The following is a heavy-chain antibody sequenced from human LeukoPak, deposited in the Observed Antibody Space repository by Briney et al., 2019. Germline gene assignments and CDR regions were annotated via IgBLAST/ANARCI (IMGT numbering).Heavy chain of an antibody. Sequence: GGSLRLSCAASGFTFSSYWMSWVRQAPGKGLEWVANIKQDGSEKYYVDSVKGRFTISRDNAKNSLYLQMNSLRAEDTAVYYCAKGSYYDFWSGYPDYWDQGTLVTVSS. V-gene: IGHV3-7*01. CDR1: GFTFSSYW. D-gene: IGHD3-3*01. J-gene: IGHJ4*02. CDR3: AKGSYYDFWSGYPDY. CDR2: IKQDGSEK.